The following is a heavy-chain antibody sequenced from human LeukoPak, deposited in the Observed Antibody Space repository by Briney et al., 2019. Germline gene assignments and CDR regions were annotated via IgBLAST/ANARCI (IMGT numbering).Heavy chain of an antibody. J-gene: IGHJ4*02. CDR3: ARGIADFWSGYEDY. D-gene: IGHD3-3*01. CDR2: MNPNSGNT. CDR1: GYTFTSYG. V-gene: IGHV1-8*01. Sequence: GASVKVSCKASGYTFTSYGINWVRQATGQGLEWMGWMNPNSGNTGYAQKFQGRVTMTRNTSISTAYMELSSLRSEDTAVYYCARGIADFWSGYEDYWGQGTLVTVSS.